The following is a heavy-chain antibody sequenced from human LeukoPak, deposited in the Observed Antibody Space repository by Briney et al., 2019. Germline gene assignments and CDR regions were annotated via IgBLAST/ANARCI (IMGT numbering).Heavy chain of an antibody. J-gene: IGHJ4*02. CDR2: INHSGST. D-gene: IGHD3-22*01. Sequence: PSETLSLTCAVYGGSFSGYYWSWIRQPPGKGLEWIGEINHSGSTNYNPSLKSRVTISVDTSKNQFSLKLSSVTAADTAVYCCAGAYYYDSSGLRAAYFDYWGQGTLVTVSS. CDR1: GGSFSGYY. V-gene: IGHV4-34*01. CDR3: AGAYYYDSSGLRAAYFDY.